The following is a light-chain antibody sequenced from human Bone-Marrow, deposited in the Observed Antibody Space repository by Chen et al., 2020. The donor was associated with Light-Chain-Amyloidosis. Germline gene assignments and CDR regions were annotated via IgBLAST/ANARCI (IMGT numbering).Light chain of an antibody. J-gene: IGKJ4*01. Sequence: DIVLTPSPGPLSLSPGAGANLSSRASQTISRNYLTWYQQKFGQAPRRLIYGSSSGTTGIPDRCAGSGSGTDFTLTIDRLEPEDVAMYYYEQYGTSPLTFGGGTKVEIK. CDR2: GSS. CDR1: QTISRNY. CDR3: EQYGTSPLT. V-gene: IGKV3-20*01.